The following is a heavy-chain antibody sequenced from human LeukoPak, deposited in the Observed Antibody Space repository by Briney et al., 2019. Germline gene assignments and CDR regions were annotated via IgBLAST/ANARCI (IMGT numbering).Heavy chain of an antibody. CDR2: INPNSGGT. D-gene: IGHD2-21*01. Sequence: ASVKVSCKASGYTFTCYYMHWVRQAPGQGLEWMGWINPNSGGTNYAQKFQGRVTMTRDTSISTAYMELSRLRSDDTAVYYCARDMVVIGTYYYYYMDVWGKGTTVTVSS. CDR3: ARDMVVIGTYYYYYMDV. J-gene: IGHJ6*03. CDR1: GYTFTCYY. V-gene: IGHV1-2*02.